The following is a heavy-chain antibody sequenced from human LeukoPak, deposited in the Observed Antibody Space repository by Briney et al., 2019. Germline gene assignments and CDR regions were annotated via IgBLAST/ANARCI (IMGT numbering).Heavy chain of an antibody. J-gene: IGHJ4*02. CDR3: ARDSGSGTYVFDY. Sequence: ASVKVSCKVSGYSFISYTLHWMSQAPGRSLEWMGWINGGSGNTKYSQRFQGRVTFTRDTSASTAYMELSSLRSEDTAVYFCARDSGSGTYVFDYWGQGTLVTVSS. D-gene: IGHD3-10*01. V-gene: IGHV1-3*01. CDR2: INGGSGNT. CDR1: GYSFISYT.